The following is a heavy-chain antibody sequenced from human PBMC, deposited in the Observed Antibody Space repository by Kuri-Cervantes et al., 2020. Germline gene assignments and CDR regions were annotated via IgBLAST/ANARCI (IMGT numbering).Heavy chain of an antibody. CDR1: GYTFTSYG. Sequence: ASVKVSCKASGYTFTSYGISWVRQAPGQGLEWMGWISAYNGNTNYAQKLQGRVTMTTDTSTSTAYMELRSLRSDDTAVYCCARDRCRQGFWSGYWFSDNNWFDPWGQGTLVTVSS. CDR3: ARDRCRQGFWSGYWFSDNNWFDP. D-gene: IGHD3-3*01. V-gene: IGHV1-18*01. CDR2: ISAYNGNT. J-gene: IGHJ5*02.